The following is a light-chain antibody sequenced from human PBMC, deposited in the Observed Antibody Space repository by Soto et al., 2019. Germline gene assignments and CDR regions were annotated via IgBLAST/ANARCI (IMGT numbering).Light chain of an antibody. CDR3: QQSYFIPWT. V-gene: IGKV1-39*01. CDR1: QSIKTY. Sequence: DTQMTQSPSSLSASVGDRVSITCRASQSIKTYLNWYQQKPGKDPKLLIFGSYHLQSGVPPRFSGTGSGTDFTLIISSLQPEDFATYFCQQSYFIPWTFGQGTKVDLK. CDR2: GSY. J-gene: IGKJ1*01.